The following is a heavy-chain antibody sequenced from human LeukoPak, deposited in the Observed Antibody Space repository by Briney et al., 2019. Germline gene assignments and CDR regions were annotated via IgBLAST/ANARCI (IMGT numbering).Heavy chain of an antibody. CDR1: GFTFSSYS. V-gene: IGHV3-21*01. Sequence: GGSPRLSCAASGFTFSSYSMNWVRQAPGKGLEWVSSISSSSSYIYYADSVKGRFTISRDNAKNSLYLQMNSLRAEDTAVYYCARDPGYSSSSVFLDYWGQGTLVTVSS. CDR2: ISSSSSYI. CDR3: ARDPGYSSSSVFLDY. D-gene: IGHD6-6*01. J-gene: IGHJ4*02.